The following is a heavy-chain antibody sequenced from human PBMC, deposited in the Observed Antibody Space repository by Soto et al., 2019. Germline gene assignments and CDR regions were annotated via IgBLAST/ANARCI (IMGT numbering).Heavy chain of an antibody. V-gene: IGHV4-31*03. CDR2: TYNSGST. CDR1: GGSFSSGSYC. J-gene: IGHJ4*02. Sequence: QVQLQESGPGLVKPSQTLSLTCTVSGGSFSSGSYCWSWIRQHPGTGLAWIGSTYNSGSTYYNPSIRSRDTTSADTSTTQFSLKLSSVTAAATAVFYCAVAVTTVTTYAYWCQGPRVTASS. CDR3: AVAVTTVTTYAY. D-gene: IGHD4-17*01.